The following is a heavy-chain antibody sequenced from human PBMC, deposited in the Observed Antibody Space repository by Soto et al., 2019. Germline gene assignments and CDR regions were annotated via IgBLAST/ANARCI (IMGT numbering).Heavy chain of an antibody. D-gene: IGHD3-3*01. CDR2: IFWDGDK. J-gene: IGHJ4*02. CDR1: GISLNTGGVG. Sequence: QITLMESGPTLVKPTQTLTLTCTFSGISLNTGGVGVGWIRQPPGKALEWLAVIFWDGDKPYSPSLTSRLTSSMDTSKNQVVLVMANMEPVDTATYYCAHRMGKYNFWNGGYFDFWGEGILVAVSS. V-gene: IGHV2-5*02. CDR3: AHRMGKYNFWNGGYFDF.